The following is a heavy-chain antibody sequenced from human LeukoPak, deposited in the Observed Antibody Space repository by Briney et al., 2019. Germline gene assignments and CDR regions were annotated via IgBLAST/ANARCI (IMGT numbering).Heavy chain of an antibody. V-gene: IGHV4-39*01. J-gene: IGHJ4*02. CDR3: ASHRGYSYGYNY. CDR2: IYYSGST. Sequence: KASETLSLTCTVSGGSISSSSYYWGWIRQPPGMGLEWIGSIYYSGSTYYNPSLKSRVTISVDTSKNQFSLKLSSVTAADTAVYYCASHRGYSYGYNYWGQGTLVTVSS. D-gene: IGHD5-18*01. CDR1: GGSISSSSYY.